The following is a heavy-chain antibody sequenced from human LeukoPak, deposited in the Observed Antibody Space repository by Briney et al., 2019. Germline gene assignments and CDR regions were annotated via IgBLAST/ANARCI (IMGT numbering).Heavy chain of an antibody. D-gene: IGHD3-10*01. V-gene: IGHV3-23*01. CDR3: AKGSVLLWFGELDY. Sequence: GGSLRLSCAASGFTFSSYAMSWVRQAPGKGLEWVSAISGSGGSTYYADSVKGWFTISRDNSKNTLYLQMNSLRAEDTAVYYCAKGSVLLWFGELDYWGQGTLVTVSS. J-gene: IGHJ4*02. CDR1: GFTFSSYA. CDR2: ISGSGGST.